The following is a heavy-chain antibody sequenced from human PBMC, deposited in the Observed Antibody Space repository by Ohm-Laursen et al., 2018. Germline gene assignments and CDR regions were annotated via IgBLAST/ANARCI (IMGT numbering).Heavy chain of an antibody. J-gene: IGHJ4*02. CDR3: ARAFGVVRKYREEGYFDY. Sequence: SLRLSCAASGFTFSSYGMHWVRQAPGKGLEWVAVISYDGSNKYYADSVKGRFTISRDNSKNTLYLQMSSLRSEDTAVYYCARAFGVVRKYREEGYFDYWGQGTLVTVSS. D-gene: IGHD3-3*01. V-gene: IGHV3-30*03. CDR2: ISYDGSNK. CDR1: GFTFSSYG.